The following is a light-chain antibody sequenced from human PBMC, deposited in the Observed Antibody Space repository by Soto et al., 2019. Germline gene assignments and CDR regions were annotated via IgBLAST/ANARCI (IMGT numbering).Light chain of an antibody. CDR1: QSVGSG. CDR2: GAS. J-gene: IGKJ5*01. V-gene: IGKV3-15*01. CDR3: QQRYNWPIT. Sequence: EIVMKQSPATLSVSPGERATLSCRASQSVGSGLSWYQQKPGQAPRLLIYGASTRATGIPARFSGSGSGRDFTLTISSLEPEDFSVYYCQQRYNWPITFGQGTRLEI.